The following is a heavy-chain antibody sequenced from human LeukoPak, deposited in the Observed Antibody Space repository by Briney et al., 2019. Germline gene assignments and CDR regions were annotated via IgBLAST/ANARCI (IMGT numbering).Heavy chain of an antibody. D-gene: IGHD3-3*01. CDR1: GFTLSSYA. CDR2: ISGSGGST. V-gene: IGHV3-23*01. Sequence: GGSLRLSCAASGFTLSSYAMSWVRQAPGKGLEWVSAISGSGGSTYYADSVKGRFTISRDNSKNTLYLQMNSLRAEDTAVYYCAKYYDFWSGYSDYWGQGTLVTVSS. CDR3: AKYYDFWSGYSDY. J-gene: IGHJ4*02.